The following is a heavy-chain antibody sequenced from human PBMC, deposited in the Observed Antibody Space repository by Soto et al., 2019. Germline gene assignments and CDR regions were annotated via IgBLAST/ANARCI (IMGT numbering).Heavy chain of an antibody. CDR2: IRSDGIGT. CDR3: ARVPMAMAGMGIDY. Sequence: GGSLRLSCSAYGFTFSTYWMHWVRQAPGKGLVWVSRIRSDGIGTDYADSVKGRFTISRDNAKNTLYLQMSSLRAEDTAIYYCARVPMAMAGMGIDYWGQGTLVTV. CDR1: GFTFSTYW. V-gene: IGHV3-74*01. D-gene: IGHD6-19*01. J-gene: IGHJ4*02.